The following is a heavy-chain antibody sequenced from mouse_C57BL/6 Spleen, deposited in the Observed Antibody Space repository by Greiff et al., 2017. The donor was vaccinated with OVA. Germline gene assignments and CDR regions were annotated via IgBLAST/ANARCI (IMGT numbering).Heavy chain of an antibody. CDR3: ARVYYDYDDGYYYAMDY. CDR2: ILPGSGST. V-gene: IGHV1-9*01. J-gene: IGHJ4*01. CDR1: GYTFTGYW. D-gene: IGHD2-4*01. Sequence: QVQLKQSGAELMKPGASVKLSCKATGYTFTGYWIEWVKQRPGHGLEWIGEILPGSGSTNYNEKFKGTATFTADTSSNTAYMQLSSLTTEDSAIYYCARVYYDYDDGYYYAMDYWGQGTSVTVSS.